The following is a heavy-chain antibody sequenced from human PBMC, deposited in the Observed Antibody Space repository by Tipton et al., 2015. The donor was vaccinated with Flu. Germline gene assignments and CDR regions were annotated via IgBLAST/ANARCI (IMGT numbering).Heavy chain of an antibody. J-gene: IGHJ4*02. CDR1: GFTFDDYT. Sequence: SLRLSCAASGFTFDDYTMHWVRQTPGKGLEWVSGISWNSGNIGYADSVKGRFTVSRDNARNSLFLQMNSLRAEDTTVYYCATSSGWAYWGQGTLVTVSS. D-gene: IGHD6-19*01. CDR2: ISWNSGNI. V-gene: IGHV3-9*01. CDR3: ATSSGWAY.